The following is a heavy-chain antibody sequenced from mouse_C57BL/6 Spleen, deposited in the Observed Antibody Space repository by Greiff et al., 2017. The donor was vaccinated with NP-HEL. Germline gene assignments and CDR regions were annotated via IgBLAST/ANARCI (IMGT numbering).Heavy chain of an antibody. CDR2: IDPSDSYT. CDR1: GYTFTSYW. D-gene: IGHD1-1*01. V-gene: IGHV1-50*01. CDR3: ARRGGSSSYYYAMDY. Sequence: VQLQQPGAELVKPGASVKLSCKASGYTFTSYWMQWVKQRPGQGLEWIGEIDPSDSYTNYNQKFKGKATLTVDTSSSTAYMQLSSLTSEDSAVYYCARRGGSSSYYYAMDYWGKGTSVTVSS. J-gene: IGHJ4*01.